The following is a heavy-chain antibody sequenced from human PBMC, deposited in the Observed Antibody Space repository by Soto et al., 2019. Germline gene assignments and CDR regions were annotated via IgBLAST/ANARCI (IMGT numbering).Heavy chain of an antibody. CDR2: IIPIFGTA. CDR1: GGTFSSYA. V-gene: IGHV1-69*13. CDR3: ARDRNPWIQLWLSYGMDV. D-gene: IGHD5-18*01. J-gene: IGHJ6*02. Sequence: SVKVSCKASGGTFSSYAISWVRQAPGQGLEWMGGIIPIFGTANYAQKFQGRVTITADESTSTAYMELSSLRSEDTAVYYCARDRNPWIQLWLSYGMDVCGQGTTVTVSS.